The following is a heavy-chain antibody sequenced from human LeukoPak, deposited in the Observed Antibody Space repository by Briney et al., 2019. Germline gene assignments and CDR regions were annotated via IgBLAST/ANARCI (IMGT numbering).Heavy chain of an antibody. J-gene: IGHJ4*02. V-gene: IGHV4-34*01. CDR3: ARGGGYYDFWSGYYRRGYFDY. CDR2: INHSGST. CDR1: GGSFSGYY. Sequence: SETLSLTCAVYGGSFSGYYWSWIRQPPGKGLEWIGEINHSGSTNYNPSLKSRVTISVDTSRNQFSLKLSSVTAADTAVYYCARGGGYYDFWSGYYRRGYFDYWGQGTLVTVSS. D-gene: IGHD3-3*01.